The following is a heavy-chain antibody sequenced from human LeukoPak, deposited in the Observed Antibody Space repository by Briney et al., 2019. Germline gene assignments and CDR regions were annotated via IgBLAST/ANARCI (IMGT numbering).Heavy chain of an antibody. J-gene: IGHJ4*02. CDR3: AKATTISAAGSHFVY. CDR2: IQQDGGEQ. V-gene: IGHV3-7*05. Sequence: GGSLRLSCTASGFTFSSYWMSWVRQAPGKGLEWVANIQQDGGEQYYVDSVKGRFTISRDNAKNSLYLQMNSLRAEDTAVFYCAKATTISAAGSHFVYWGQGTLVTVSS. D-gene: IGHD6-13*01. CDR1: GFTFSSYW.